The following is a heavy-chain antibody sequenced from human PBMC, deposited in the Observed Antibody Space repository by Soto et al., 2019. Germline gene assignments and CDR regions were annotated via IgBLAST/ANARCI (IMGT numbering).Heavy chain of an antibody. CDR1: GGTFSSYA. D-gene: IGHD3-16*01. CDR2: IIPIFGTA. V-gene: IGHV1-69*12. Sequence: QVQLVQSGAEVKKPGSSVKVSCKASGGTFSSYAISWVRQAPGQGLEWRGGIIPIFGTADYAQKFQGRVAITADASTSTAYMELSSLRSEDTDVYYCASAWGPSYYYGMDVWGQGTTVTVSS. CDR3: ASAWGPSYYYGMDV. J-gene: IGHJ6*02.